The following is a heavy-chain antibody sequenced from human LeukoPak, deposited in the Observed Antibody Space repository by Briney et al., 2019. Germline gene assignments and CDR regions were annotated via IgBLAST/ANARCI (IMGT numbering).Heavy chain of an antibody. Sequence: ASVKVSCKASGGTFSSYAISWVRQAPGQGLEWMGGIIPIFGTANYAQKFQGRVTITTDESTSTAYMEPSSLRSEDTAVYYSARGVLRFFAGKTAGLDYGGREPLVPFS. V-gene: IGHV1-69*05. CDR3: ARGVLRFFAGKTAGLDY. CDR2: IIPIFGTA. J-gene: IGHJ4*02. D-gene: IGHD3-3*01. CDR1: GGTFSSYA.